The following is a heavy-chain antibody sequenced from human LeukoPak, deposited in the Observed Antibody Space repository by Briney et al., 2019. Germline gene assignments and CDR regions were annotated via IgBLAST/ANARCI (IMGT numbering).Heavy chain of an antibody. CDR3: ARVLYDFWSGYWLVAFDI. D-gene: IGHD3-3*01. V-gene: IGHV4-59*01. Sequence: SETLPLTCTVSGGSISSYYWSWIRQTPGKGLEWIGYIYYSGSTNYNPSLKSRVTISVDTSKNQFSLKLSSVTAADTALYYCARVLYDFWSGYWLVAFDIWGQGTMVTVSS. CDR2: IYYSGST. J-gene: IGHJ3*02. CDR1: GGSISSYY.